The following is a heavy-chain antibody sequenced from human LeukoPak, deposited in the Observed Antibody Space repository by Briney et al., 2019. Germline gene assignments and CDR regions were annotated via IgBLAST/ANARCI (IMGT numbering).Heavy chain of an antibody. J-gene: IGHJ4*02. CDR2: ISWNSGSI. CDR1: GFTFDDYA. D-gene: IGHD4-23*01. V-gene: IGHV3-9*01. Sequence: GRSLRLSCAASGFTFDDYAMHWVRQAPGKGLEWVSGISWNSGSIGYADSVKGRFTISRDNSKNTLYLQMNSLRAEDTAVYYCAKDPTYGGNKVYWGQGTLVTVSS. CDR3: AKDPTYGGNKVY.